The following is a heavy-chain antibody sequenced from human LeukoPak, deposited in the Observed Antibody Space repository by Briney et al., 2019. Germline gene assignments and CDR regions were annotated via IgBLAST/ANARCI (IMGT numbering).Heavy chain of an antibody. V-gene: IGHV5-51*01. CDR1: GYTFTSYG. Sequence: GASVKVSCKASGYTFTSYGISWVRQAPGQGLEWMGIIYPDDSGTKYSPSFQGQVTTSADKSISTAYLQWSSLKASDTAMYYCARSRDSSGYYYLIWGQGTLVTVSS. CDR3: ARSRDSSGYYYLI. D-gene: IGHD3-22*01. J-gene: IGHJ4*02. CDR2: IYPDDSGT.